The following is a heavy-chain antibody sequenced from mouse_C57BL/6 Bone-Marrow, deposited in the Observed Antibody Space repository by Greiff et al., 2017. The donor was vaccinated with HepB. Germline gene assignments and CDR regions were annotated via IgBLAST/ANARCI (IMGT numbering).Heavy chain of an antibody. CDR2: ISSGSSTI. V-gene: IGHV5-17*01. D-gene: IGHD1-1*01. Sequence: EVQGVESGGGLVKPGGSLKLSCAASGFTFSDYGMHWVRQAPEKGLEWVAYISSGSSTIYYADTVKGRFTISRDNAKNTLFLQMTSLRSEDTAMYYCARPGYGSPFAYWGQGTLVTVSA. J-gene: IGHJ3*01. CDR1: GFTFSDYG. CDR3: ARPGYGSPFAY.